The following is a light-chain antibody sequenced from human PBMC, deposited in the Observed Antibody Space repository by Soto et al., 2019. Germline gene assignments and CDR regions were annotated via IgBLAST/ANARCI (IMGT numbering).Light chain of an antibody. J-gene: IGLJ2*01. CDR2: DVT. CDR3: SSYANYNVV. CDR1: DSDIGVYNY. V-gene: IGLV2-14*03. Sequence: QPALTQPASVSGSPGQSITISCTGTDSDIGVYNYVSCYQQYPGKAPKLMIYDVTNRPSGVSNRFSGSKSGNMASLTISGLQAEDEADYYCSSYANYNVVFGGGTKLTVL.